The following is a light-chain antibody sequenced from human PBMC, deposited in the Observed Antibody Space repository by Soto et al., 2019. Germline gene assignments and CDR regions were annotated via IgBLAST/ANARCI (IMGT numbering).Light chain of an antibody. Sequence: QSALTQPASVSGSPGQSSTISCTSSDVGTYNLVSWYQQHPGKAPKLMIYDGSKRPSGVSNRFSGSKSGNTASLTISGLQAEDEADYYCCSYAGSSTVVFGGGTKLTVL. CDR2: DGS. J-gene: IGLJ2*01. V-gene: IGLV2-23*01. CDR3: CSYAGSSTVV. CDR1: SSDVGTYNL.